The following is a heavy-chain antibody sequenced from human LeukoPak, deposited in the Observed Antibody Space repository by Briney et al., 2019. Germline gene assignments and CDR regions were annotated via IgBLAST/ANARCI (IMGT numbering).Heavy chain of an antibody. CDR1: GYTFTSYG. D-gene: IGHD4-17*01. CDR2: ITAYNGNT. V-gene: IGHV1-18*01. J-gene: IGHJ3*02. CDR3: ARERDYRDSDAFDI. Sequence: ASVKVSCKASGYTFTSYGISWVRQAPGQGLEWMGWITAYNGNTNYAQKLQGRVTMTTDTSTSTAYMELRSLRSDDTAVYYCARERDYRDSDAFDIWGQGTMVTVSS.